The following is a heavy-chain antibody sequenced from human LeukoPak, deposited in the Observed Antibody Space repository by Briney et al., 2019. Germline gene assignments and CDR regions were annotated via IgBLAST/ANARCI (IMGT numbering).Heavy chain of an antibody. CDR1: GFTFSSYG. CDR2: ISYDGSNK. V-gene: IGHV3-30*18. D-gene: IGHD3-22*01. CDR3: AKEPYYYDSSGYKPPDY. J-gene: IGHJ4*02. Sequence: GGSLRLSCAASGFTFSSYGMHWVRQAPGKGLEWVAVISYDGSNKYYADSVKGRFTISGDNSKNTLYLQMNSLRAEDTAVYYCAKEPYYYDSSGYKPPDYWGQGTLVTVSS.